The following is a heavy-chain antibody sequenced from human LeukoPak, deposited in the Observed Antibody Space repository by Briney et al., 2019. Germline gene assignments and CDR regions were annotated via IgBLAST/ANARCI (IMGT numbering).Heavy chain of an antibody. CDR2: IYYSGTT. CDR3: ARATLFDY. CDR1: GGSISSYY. V-gene: IGHV4-59*01. J-gene: IGHJ4*02. Sequence: SETLSLTCTVSGGSISSYYWSWIRQPPGKGLEWIGYIYYSGTTNYNPSLKSRVTISVDTSKNQFSLKLSSVTAADTAVYYCARATLFDYWGQGTLVTVSS.